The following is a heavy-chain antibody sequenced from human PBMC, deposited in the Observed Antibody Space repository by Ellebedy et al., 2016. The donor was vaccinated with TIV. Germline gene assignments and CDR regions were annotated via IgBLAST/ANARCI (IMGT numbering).Heavy chain of an antibody. CDR1: GFTFSRFG. CDR2: ISDSSVTI. J-gene: IGHJ3*02. CDR3: AKDWQSGIAVAGTDAFDI. D-gene: IGHD6-19*01. Sequence: GESLKISCAASGFTFSRFGMDWVRQAPGKGLEWISYISDSSVTIHYADSVKGRFTVSRDNGKNALYLQMNSLRDEDTAVYYCAKDWQSGIAVAGTDAFDIWGQGTMVTVSS. V-gene: IGHV3-48*02.